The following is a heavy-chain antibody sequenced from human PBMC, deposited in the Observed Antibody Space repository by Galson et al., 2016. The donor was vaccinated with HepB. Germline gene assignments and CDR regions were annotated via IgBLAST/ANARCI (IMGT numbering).Heavy chain of an antibody. Sequence: SLRLSCAASGFTFGDYAMSWFRQAPGKGLEWVGFIRSEGYDGSTEYVASVRGRFTISRDDSKSIAYLQMNSLKTEDTAVYYCTRSLGKFTVTMGFGYWGQGTLVTVSS. V-gene: IGHV3-49*03. CDR1: GFTFGDYA. CDR3: TRSLGKFTVTMGFGY. D-gene: IGHD4-11*01. CDR2: IRSEGYDGST. J-gene: IGHJ4*02.